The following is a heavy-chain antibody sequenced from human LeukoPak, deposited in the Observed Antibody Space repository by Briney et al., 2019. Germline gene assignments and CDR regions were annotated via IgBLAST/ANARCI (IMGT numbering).Heavy chain of an antibody. V-gene: IGHV4-61*08. Sequence: SETLSLTCTVSGGSISSGGYYWSWIRQPPGKGLEWIGYIYHSGSTNYNPSLKSRVTMSVDTSKNQFSLKLSSVTAADTAVYYCARDGALWDRSPFDYWGQGTLVTVSS. J-gene: IGHJ4*02. CDR3: ARDGALWDRSPFDY. CDR2: IYHSGST. CDR1: GGSISSGGYY. D-gene: IGHD1-14*01.